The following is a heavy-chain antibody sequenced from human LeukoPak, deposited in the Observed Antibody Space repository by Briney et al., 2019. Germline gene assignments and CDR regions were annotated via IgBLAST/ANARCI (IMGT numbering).Heavy chain of an antibody. V-gene: IGHV3-9*01. CDR1: GFTFDDYA. Sequence: GGSLRLSCAASGFTFDDYAMHWVRQAPGKGLEWVSGISWNSGTIGYADSVKGRFTISRDTSKDTVYLQMHSLRAEDTAVYYCAKGDVLPSYPTFDYWGQGTLVTVSS. CDR2: ISWNSGTI. D-gene: IGHD3-9*01. CDR3: AKGDVLPSYPTFDY. J-gene: IGHJ4*02.